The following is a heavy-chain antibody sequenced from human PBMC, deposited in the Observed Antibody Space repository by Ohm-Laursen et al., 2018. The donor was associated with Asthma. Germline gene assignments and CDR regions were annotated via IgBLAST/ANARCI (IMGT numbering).Heavy chain of an antibody. CDR3: ARSRSSTSRNYYYYGMDV. D-gene: IGHD2-2*01. V-gene: IGHV1-69*13. J-gene: IGHJ6*02. Sequence: ASVKVSCKASGGTFSSYAISWVRQAPGQGLEWMGGIIPIFGTANYAQKFQGRVTITADESTSTAYMELSSLRSEDTAVYYCARSRSSTSRNYYYYGMDVWGQGTTVTVSS. CDR2: IIPIFGTA. CDR1: GGTFSSYA.